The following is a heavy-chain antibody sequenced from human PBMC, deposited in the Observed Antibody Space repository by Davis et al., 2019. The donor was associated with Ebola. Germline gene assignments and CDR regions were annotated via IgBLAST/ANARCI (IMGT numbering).Heavy chain of an antibody. Sequence: GESLKISCAASGFTFSSYEMNWVRQAPGKGLEWVSYISSSGSTIYYADSVKGRFTISRDNAKNSLYLQMNSLRAEDTAVYYCAKGNRVTYQYDSGDDYWGQGTLVTVSS. D-gene: IGHD3-22*01. J-gene: IGHJ4*02. CDR2: ISSSGSTI. CDR1: GFTFSSYE. V-gene: IGHV3-48*03. CDR3: AKGNRVTYQYDSGDDY.